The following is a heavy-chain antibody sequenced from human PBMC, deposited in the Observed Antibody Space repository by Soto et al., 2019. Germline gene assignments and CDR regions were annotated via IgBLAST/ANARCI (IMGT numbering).Heavy chain of an antibody. J-gene: IGHJ4*02. D-gene: IGHD2-8*01. CDR3: ARETYCTNGVCYRYFDY. CDR2: IYHSGST. CDR1: SGSISSSNW. Sequence: PSETLSLTCAVSSGSISSSNWWSWVRQPPGKGLEWIGEIYHSGSTNYNPSLKSRVTISVDKSKNQFSLKLSSVTAADTAVYFCARETYCTNGVCYRYFDYWGQGTLVTVSS. V-gene: IGHV4-4*02.